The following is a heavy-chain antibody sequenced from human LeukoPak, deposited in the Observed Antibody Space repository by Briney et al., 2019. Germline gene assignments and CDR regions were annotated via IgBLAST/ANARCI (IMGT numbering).Heavy chain of an antibody. J-gene: IGHJ5*02. CDR1: GFTFSSYG. V-gene: IGHV3-30*02. CDR3: AKDIAPLIAAAGGNWFDP. CDR2: IRYDGSNK. Sequence: GGSLRLSCAASGFTFSSYGMHWVRKVPGTGLQWVTFIRYDGSNKYYADSVKGRFTISRDDSKNTVYLQMNSLRAEDTALYYCAKDIAPLIAAAGGNWFDPWGQGTLVTVSS. D-gene: IGHD6-13*01.